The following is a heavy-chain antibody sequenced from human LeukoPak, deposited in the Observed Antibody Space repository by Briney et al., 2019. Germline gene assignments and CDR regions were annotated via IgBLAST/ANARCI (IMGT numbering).Heavy chain of an antibody. J-gene: IGHJ4*02. V-gene: IGHV3-30*02. Sequence: PGGSLRPFCAASGFSLTNYVMHSVRQAPGKGLEWVACIRQDGSIEYYTDSVRGRFTISRDTSKNTLYLQMNSLRAQDTAIYYCAKSFDMATPSGSKWGQGSLVTVSS. CDR3: AKSFDMATPSGSK. CDR1: GFSLTNYV. CDR2: IRQDGSIE. D-gene: IGHD5-24*01.